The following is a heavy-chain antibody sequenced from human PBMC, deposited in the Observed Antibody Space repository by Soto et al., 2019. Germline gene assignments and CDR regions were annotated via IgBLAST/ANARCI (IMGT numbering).Heavy chain of an antibody. Sequence: EVQLVESGGGLVQPGGSQRLSCAASGFSFSSFDMNWVRQAPGKGLEWIAYVSESGGTIIYEESVKGRFTISRANDKKSLFLQMNSLRAEYTAVYFYARDGTNFSSWYVDLWGRGTLVIVTS. CDR3: ARDGTNFSSWYVDL. J-gene: IGHJ2*01. V-gene: IGHV3-48*03. CDR2: VSESGGTI. D-gene: IGHD2-8*01. CDR1: GFSFSSFD.